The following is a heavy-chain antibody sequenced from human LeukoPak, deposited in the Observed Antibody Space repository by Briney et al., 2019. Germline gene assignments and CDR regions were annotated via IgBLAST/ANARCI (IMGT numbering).Heavy chain of an antibody. Sequence: GGSLRLSCAASGFTFSSFWMSWVRQAPGKGLQWVANIQQDGSEKNYVDSAKGRFTISRDNAENLVYLQMNSLRVEDTAVYYCASGRGSHDYWGQGTLVTVSS. CDR2: IQQDGSEK. CDR3: ASGRGSHDY. D-gene: IGHD1-26*01. J-gene: IGHJ4*02. CDR1: GFTFSSFW. V-gene: IGHV3-7*01.